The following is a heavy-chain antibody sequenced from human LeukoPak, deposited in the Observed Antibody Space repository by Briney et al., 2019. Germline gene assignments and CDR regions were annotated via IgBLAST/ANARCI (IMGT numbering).Heavy chain of an antibody. CDR2: IKSKSDGGTT. CDR1: GFTFRNAW. J-gene: IGHJ4*02. V-gene: IGHV3-15*01. D-gene: IGHD2-2*01. CDR3: ARVLAVPRSADYFDS. Sequence: GGSLRLSCAASGFTFRNAWINWVRQGPGKGLEWVGRIKSKSDGGTTDYAAPVKGRFTISRDDSRDTLYLQMDSLETDDTGVYYCARVLAVPRSADYFDSWGQGTLVTVSS.